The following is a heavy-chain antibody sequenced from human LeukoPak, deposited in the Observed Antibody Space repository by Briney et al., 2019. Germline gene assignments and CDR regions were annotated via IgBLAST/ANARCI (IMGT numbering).Heavy chain of an antibody. CDR1: GYTFTSYD. Sequence: ASVKVSCKASGYTFTSYDINWVRQATGQGLEWMGWISAYNGNTNYAQNLQGRVTMTTDTSTSTAYMELRSLRSDDTAVYYCARVEGYSSGQASGDWGQGTPVTVSS. V-gene: IGHV1-18*01. J-gene: IGHJ4*02. D-gene: IGHD6-19*01. CDR2: ISAYNGNT. CDR3: ARVEGYSSGQASGD.